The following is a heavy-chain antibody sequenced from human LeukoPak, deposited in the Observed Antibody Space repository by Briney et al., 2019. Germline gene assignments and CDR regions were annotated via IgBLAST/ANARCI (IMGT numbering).Heavy chain of an antibody. J-gene: IGHJ4*02. Sequence: QPGRSLRLSCAASGFTFSSYGMHWVRQAPGKGLEWVAVIWYDGSNRYFADSVKGRFTISRDNSKNTLYLQMNSLRAEDTAVYYCARGMDVGTRGYFDYWGQGTLVTVSS. CDR2: IWYDGSNR. D-gene: IGHD2-2*03. CDR1: GFTFSSYG. CDR3: ARGMDVGTRGYFDY. V-gene: IGHV3-33*01.